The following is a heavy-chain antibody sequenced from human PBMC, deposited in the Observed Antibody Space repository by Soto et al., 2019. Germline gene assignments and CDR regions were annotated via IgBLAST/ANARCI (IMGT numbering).Heavy chain of an antibody. CDR1: GYKFTSYW. D-gene: IGHD5-12*01. V-gene: IGHV5-51*01. CDR2: IFPSDSDT. Sequence: WESLKISCRTSGYKFTSYWISWVRQMPGKGLEWMGIIFPSDSDTRYSPSFQGQVTISADRSTSTVFLQWASLKASDTAVYFCARKDKSGYFNWFDPWGQGTLVTVSS. J-gene: IGHJ5*02. CDR3: ARKDKSGYFNWFDP.